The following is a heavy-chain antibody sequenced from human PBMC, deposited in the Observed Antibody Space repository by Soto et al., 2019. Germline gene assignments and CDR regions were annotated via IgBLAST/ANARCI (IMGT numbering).Heavy chain of an antibody. J-gene: IGHJ6*02. CDR1: GGSISSYY. CDR3: ARGRFLEWLFNYYYYGMDV. Sequence: PSVTLSLTCTVSGGSISSYYWRWIRQPPGKGLEWIGYIYYSGSTNYNPSLKSRVTISVDTSKNQFSLKLSSVAAADTAVYYCARGRFLEWLFNYYYYGMDVWGQGTTVTVSS. D-gene: IGHD3-3*01. V-gene: IGHV4-59*01. CDR2: IYYSGST.